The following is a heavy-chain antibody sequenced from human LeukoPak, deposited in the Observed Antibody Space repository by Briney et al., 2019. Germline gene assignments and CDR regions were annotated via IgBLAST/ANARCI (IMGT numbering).Heavy chain of an antibody. Sequence: GGSLRLSCAASVFTFSSYAMSWVRQAPGKGLEWVSAISGSGGSTYYADSVKGRFTISRDNSKNTLYLQMNSLRAEDTAVYYCAKDPHNYYGSGSYWDYWGQGTLVTVSS. CDR2: ISGSGGST. J-gene: IGHJ4*02. CDR1: VFTFSSYA. V-gene: IGHV3-23*01. CDR3: AKDPHNYYGSGSYWDY. D-gene: IGHD3-10*01.